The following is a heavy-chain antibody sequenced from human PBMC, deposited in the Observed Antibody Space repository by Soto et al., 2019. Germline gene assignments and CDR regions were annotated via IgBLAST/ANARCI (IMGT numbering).Heavy chain of an antibody. CDR2: INPNSGGT. CDR1: GYTFTGYY. V-gene: IGHV1-2*02. J-gene: IGHJ4*02. CDR3: ARDLADSSGYYYVTRDY. Sequence: GASVKVSCKASGYTFTGYYIHWVRQAPGQGLEWMGWINPNSGGTNYAQKFQGRVTMTRDTSISTAYMELSRLRSDDTAVYYCARDLADSSGYYYVTRDYWGQGTLITV. D-gene: IGHD3-22*01.